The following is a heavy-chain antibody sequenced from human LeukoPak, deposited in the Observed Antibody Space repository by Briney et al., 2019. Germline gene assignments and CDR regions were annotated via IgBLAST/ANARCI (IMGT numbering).Heavy chain of an antibody. D-gene: IGHD1-14*01. CDR3: GRKSANRKTSEFDY. CDR1: GYTFTDYY. J-gene: IGHJ4*02. Sequence: ASLKLSCKASGYTFTDYYMNWVRQAPGQGLEWIGWIHPNSGGIKYAQKFQGRVTMTRDTSISTAYMELSGLTSDDTAVYYCGRKSANRKTSEFDYWGQGTLVTVSS. V-gene: IGHV1-2*02. CDR2: IHPNSGGI.